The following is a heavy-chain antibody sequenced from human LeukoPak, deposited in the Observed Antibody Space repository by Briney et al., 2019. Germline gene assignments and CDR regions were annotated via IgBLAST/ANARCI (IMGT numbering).Heavy chain of an antibody. CDR3: AREPSHDSYSDF. CDR1: GFTVSHNF. Sequence: PGGSLRLSCVASGFTVSHNFMDWVRQAPGKGLEWVSTIRIGGARDYADSVKGRFIISRDNSKNTLYLQMNNLRVEDTAVYYCAREPSHDSYSDFCGPGTLVTVSS. V-gene: IGHV3-53*01. CDR2: IRIGGAR. J-gene: IGHJ2*01.